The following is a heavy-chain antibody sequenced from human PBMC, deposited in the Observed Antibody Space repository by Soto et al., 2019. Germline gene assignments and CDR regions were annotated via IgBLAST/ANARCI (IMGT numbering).Heavy chain of an antibody. CDR1: GFTFSSYS. CDR2: ISSSSSTI. D-gene: IGHD2-15*01. V-gene: IGHV3-48*01. J-gene: IGHJ4*02. CDR3: ARAQSPKLRAVDDY. Sequence: GGSLRLSCAASGFTFSSYSMNWVRQAPGKGLEWVSYISSSSSTIYYADSVKGRFTISRDNAKNSLYLQMNSLRAEDTAVYYCARAQSPKLRAVDDYWGQGTLVTVSS.